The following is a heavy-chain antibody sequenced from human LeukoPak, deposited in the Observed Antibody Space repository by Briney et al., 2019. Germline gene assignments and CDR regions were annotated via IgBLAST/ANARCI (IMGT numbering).Heavy chain of an antibody. CDR2: INPNSGGT. V-gene: IGHV1-2*02. CDR3: ARGYCSSTSCPYYYMDV. J-gene: IGHJ6*03. CDR1: GYTFTGYY. Sequence: GASVKVSCKASGYTFTGYYMHWVRQAPGQGLEWMGWINPNSGGTNYAQKFQGRVTMTRDTSISTAYMELSRLRSDDTAVYYCARGYCSSTSCPYYYMDVWGKGTTVTVSS. D-gene: IGHD2-2*01.